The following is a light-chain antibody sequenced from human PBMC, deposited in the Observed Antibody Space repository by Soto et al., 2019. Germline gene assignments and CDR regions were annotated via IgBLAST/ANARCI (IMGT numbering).Light chain of an antibody. CDR2: AAS. Sequence: DIQMTQSPSSVSASVGDTVTITCRASQSIRSYLNWYQQKPGKAPKLLIYAASSLQTGVSSRFSGSGSGTDFTLTISNLQPEDFATYYCQQTSSTPTFGGGTKVDIK. CDR1: QSIRSY. CDR3: QQTSSTPT. J-gene: IGKJ4*01. V-gene: IGKV1-39*01.